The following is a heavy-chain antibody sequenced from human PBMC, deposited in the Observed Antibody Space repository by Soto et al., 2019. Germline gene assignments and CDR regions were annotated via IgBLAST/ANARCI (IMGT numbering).Heavy chain of an antibody. CDR1: GGTVSSYA. CDR3: ARDNNLAPHFGVARNYYYGMDV. V-gene: IGHV1-69*13. Sequence: SVKVSCKASGGTVSSYAIRWVRQAPGQGLEWMGGIIPIFGTANYAQKFQGRVTITADEPTSTAYMELSSLRSEDTAVYYCARDNNLAPHFGVARNYYYGMDVWGQGTTVTVSS. CDR2: IIPIFGTA. J-gene: IGHJ6*02. D-gene: IGHD3-3*01.